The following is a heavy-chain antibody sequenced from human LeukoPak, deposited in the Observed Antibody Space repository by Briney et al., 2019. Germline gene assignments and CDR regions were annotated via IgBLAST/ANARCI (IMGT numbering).Heavy chain of an antibody. CDR1: GFTFSTYW. Sequence: PGGSLRLSCAASGFTFSTYWLNWSRKAPGKGREGVGNINQDASEINYVDSVRGRFTISRDNAKNSLHLQMNSLRAEDTAVYYCATDRDNSDWQKRFDSWGQGTLVTVSS. CDR3: ATDRDNSDWQKRFDS. D-gene: IGHD2-21*02. V-gene: IGHV3-7*01. J-gene: IGHJ4*02. CDR2: INQDASEI.